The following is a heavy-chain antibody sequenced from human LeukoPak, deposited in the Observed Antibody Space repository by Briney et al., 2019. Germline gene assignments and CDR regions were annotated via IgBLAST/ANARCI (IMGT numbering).Heavy chain of an antibody. V-gene: IGHV5-51*01. D-gene: IGHD2-15*01. J-gene: IGHJ5*02. Sequence: GESLKISCKGSGYSFTSYWIGWVRQMPGKGLEWMGIIYHGDSDTRYSPSFQGQVTIPADKSISTAYLQWSSLKASDTAMYYCARVVVVAATTGWFDPWGQGTLVTVSS. CDR3: ARVVVVAATTGWFDP. CDR1: GYSFTSYW. CDR2: IYHGDSDT.